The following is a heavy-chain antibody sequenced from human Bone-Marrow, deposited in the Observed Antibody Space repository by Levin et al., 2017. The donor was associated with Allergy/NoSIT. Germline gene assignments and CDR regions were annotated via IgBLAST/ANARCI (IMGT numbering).Heavy chain of an antibody. J-gene: IGHJ4*02. CDR3: AKDLLYFYGSGSYDF. D-gene: IGHD3-10*01. CDR2: IHNSSGST. Sequence: ESLKISCAASGFTFSSYAMSWVRQAPGKGLEWVSSIHNSSGSTHYADSVKGRFTISRDNSKNRLYLQMYSLRAEDTAVYYCAKDLLYFYGSGSYDFWGQGTLVTVSS. CDR1: GFTFSSYA. V-gene: IGHV3-23*01.